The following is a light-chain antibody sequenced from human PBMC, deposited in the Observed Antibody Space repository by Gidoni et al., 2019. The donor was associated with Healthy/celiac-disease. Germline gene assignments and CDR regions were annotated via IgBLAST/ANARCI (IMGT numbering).Light chain of an antibody. CDR3: QSYDSSLSAVV. V-gene: IGLV1-40*01. CDR1: SSNIGAGYD. Sequence: QSVLTQPLSVSGAPGQSVTISFTGSSSNIGAGYDVHWYQQLPGTAPKLLIYGNSNRPSGVPDRFSGSKSGTSASLAITGLQAEDEADDYCQSYDSSLSAVVFGGGTKLTVL. CDR2: GNS. J-gene: IGLJ2*01.